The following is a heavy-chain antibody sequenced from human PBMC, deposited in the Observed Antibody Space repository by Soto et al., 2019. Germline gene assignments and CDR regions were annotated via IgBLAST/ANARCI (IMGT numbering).Heavy chain of an antibody. V-gene: IGHV5-10-1*01. CDR1: GYSFAGYW. CDR3: ARKIYQSDTGPTFQSYLAS. CDR2: IDPSDSQT. D-gene: IGHD5-18*01. Sequence: GESLKISCNGSGYSFAGYWITWVRQKPGKGLEWMGRIDPSDSQTYYSPSFRGHVTISVTKSITTVFLQWSSLRASDTAMYYCARKIYQSDTGPTFQSYLASWGQGISGTVS. J-gene: IGHJ5*02.